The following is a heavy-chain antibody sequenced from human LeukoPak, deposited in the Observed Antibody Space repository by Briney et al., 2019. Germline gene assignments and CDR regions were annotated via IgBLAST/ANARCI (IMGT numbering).Heavy chain of an antibody. Sequence: AASVKVSCKASGGTFSGYAISWVRQAPGQGLEWMGGIIPIFGTANYAQKFQGRVTITADESTSTAYMELSSLRSEDTAVYYCAREMAYIAAPFDPWGQGTLVTVSS. J-gene: IGHJ5*02. CDR2: IIPIFGTA. CDR1: GGTFSGYA. V-gene: IGHV1-69*13. CDR3: AREMAYIAAPFDP. D-gene: IGHD6-13*01.